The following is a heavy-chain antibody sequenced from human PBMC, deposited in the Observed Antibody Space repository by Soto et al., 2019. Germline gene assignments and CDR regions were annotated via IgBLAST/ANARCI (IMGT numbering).Heavy chain of an antibody. V-gene: IGHV3-15*01. J-gene: IGHJ5*02. Sequence: EVQLVESGGGLVKPGGSLRLSCAASEFTFTKAWMSWVRQAPGKGLEWVARIKSKADAGTTNYAAPVKGRFTISRDDSKNTLYLQMNSLKTEDTAVYYCTADRRAEAPTWFDPWGQGTLVTVSS. CDR2: IKSKADAGTT. CDR3: TADRRAEAPTWFDP. D-gene: IGHD6-19*01. CDR1: EFTFTKAW.